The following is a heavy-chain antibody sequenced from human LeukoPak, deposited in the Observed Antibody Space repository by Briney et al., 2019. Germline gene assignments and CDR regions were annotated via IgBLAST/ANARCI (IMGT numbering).Heavy chain of an antibody. CDR2: MKSKTDGGTT. CDR1: GFTFSNAW. D-gene: IGHD4-17*01. J-gene: IGHJ4*02. CDR3: ARRAPLSGESLDN. Sequence: GGSLRLSCAASGFTFSNAWMSWVRQAPGKGLEWVGRMKSKTDGGTTDYAAPVKGRFTISKDDSKNTLYLQMNSLNTEDTAVYYCARRAPLSGESLDNWGQGTLVTVSS. V-gene: IGHV3-15*01.